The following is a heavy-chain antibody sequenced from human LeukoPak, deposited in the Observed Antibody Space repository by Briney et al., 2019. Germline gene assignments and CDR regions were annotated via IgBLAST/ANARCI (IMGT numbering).Heavy chain of an antibody. J-gene: IGHJ6*02. CDR3: ARDRGYYDSSGYYFFGMDV. D-gene: IGHD3-22*01. Sequence: GASVKVSCKASGGTFSSYAISWVRQAPGQGLEWMGGIIPIFGTANYAQKFQGRVTITADESTSTAYMELSSLRSEDTAVYYCARDRGYYDSSGYYFFGMDVWGQGTTVTVSS. V-gene: IGHV1-69*13. CDR2: IIPIFGTA. CDR1: GGTFSSYA.